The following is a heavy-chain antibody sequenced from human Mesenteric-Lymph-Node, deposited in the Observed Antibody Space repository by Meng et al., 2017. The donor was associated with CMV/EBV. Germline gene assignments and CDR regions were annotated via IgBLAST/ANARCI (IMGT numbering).Heavy chain of an antibody. D-gene: IGHD2-2*01. Sequence: TFSSYGISWVRQAPGQGLEWMGRIIPILGIANYAQKFQGRVTITADKSTSTAYMELSSLRSEDTAVYYCARESVCSSTSCYGGPFDYWGQGTLVTVSS. CDR2: IIPILGIA. V-gene: IGHV1-69*04. CDR3: ARESVCSSTSCYGGPFDY. J-gene: IGHJ4*02. CDR1: TFSSYG.